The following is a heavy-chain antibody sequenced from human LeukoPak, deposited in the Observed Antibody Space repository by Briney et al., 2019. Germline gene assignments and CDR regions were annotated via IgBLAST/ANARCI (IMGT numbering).Heavy chain of an antibody. V-gene: IGHV4-59*01. D-gene: IGHD6-19*01. Sequence: SETLSLTCTVSGGSISSYYSSWIRPPPGKGLEWIGYIYYSGSTTYNPSPTSRVTISVDTSKNQFSLKLSSVTAADTAVYYCARAGYSSGWYAYDYYYGMDVWGQGTTVTVSS. CDR2: IYYSGST. CDR3: ARAGYSSGWYAYDYYYGMDV. CDR1: GGSISSYY. J-gene: IGHJ6*02.